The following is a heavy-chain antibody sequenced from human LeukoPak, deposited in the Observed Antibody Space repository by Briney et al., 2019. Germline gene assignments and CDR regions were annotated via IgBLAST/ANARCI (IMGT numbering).Heavy chain of an antibody. D-gene: IGHD5-18*01. CDR3: ARSGYSYGYGEYYFDY. V-gene: IGHV1-18*01. Sequence: ASVKVSCKASGYTFTSYGISWVRQAPGQGLEWMGWISAYNGNTNYAQKFQGRVTITADKSTSTAYMELSSLRSEDTAVYYCARSGYSYGYGEYYFDYWGQGTLVTVSS. CDR1: GYTFTSYG. CDR2: ISAYNGNT. J-gene: IGHJ4*02.